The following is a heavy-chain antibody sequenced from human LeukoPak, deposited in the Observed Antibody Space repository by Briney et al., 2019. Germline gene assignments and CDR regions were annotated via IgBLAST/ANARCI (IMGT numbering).Heavy chain of an antibody. CDR1: GGSISSYY. D-gene: IGHD1-14*01. Sequence: SETLSLTCTVSGGSISSYYWSWIRQPAGKGLEWIGRIYTSGSTNYNPSLKSRITTSVDTSKNHFSLKLSSVTAADTAVYYCATTGPKTGPYYFDYWGQGTLVTVSP. CDR2: IYTSGST. CDR3: ATTGPKTGPYYFDY. J-gene: IGHJ4*02. V-gene: IGHV4-4*07.